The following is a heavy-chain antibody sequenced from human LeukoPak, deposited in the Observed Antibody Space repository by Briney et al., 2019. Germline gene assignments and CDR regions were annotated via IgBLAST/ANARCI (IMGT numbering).Heavy chain of an antibody. CDR1: GFTFRTYE. Sequence: GGSLRLSCAASGFTFRTYEMNWVRQAPGKGLGWVSYISSSAVTIYYAASVKGRFTVSRDNANSSLYLHLDSLRAEDTAVYYYARVDMGAADYWGQGTLVTVSS. J-gene: IGHJ4*02. V-gene: IGHV3-48*03. CDR2: ISSSAVTI. D-gene: IGHD1-26*01. CDR3: ARVDMGAADY.